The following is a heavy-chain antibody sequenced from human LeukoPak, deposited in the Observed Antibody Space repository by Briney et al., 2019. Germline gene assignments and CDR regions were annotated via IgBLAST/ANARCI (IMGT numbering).Heavy chain of an antibody. CDR2: ISAYNGNT. J-gene: IGHJ6*02. Sequence: ASVKVSCKASGYTFTSYDINWVRQATGQGLEWMGWISAYNGNTNYAQKLQGRVTMTTDTSTSTAYMELRSLRSDDTAVYYCARMSPFGVVTANYYYYGMDVWGQGTTVTVSS. V-gene: IGHV1-18*01. D-gene: IGHD2-21*02. CDR3: ARMSPFGVVTANYYYYGMDV. CDR1: GYTFTSYD.